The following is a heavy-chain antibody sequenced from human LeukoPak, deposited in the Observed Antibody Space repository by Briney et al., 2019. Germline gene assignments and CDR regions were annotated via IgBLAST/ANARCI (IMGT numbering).Heavy chain of an antibody. CDR2: INPNSGGT. Sequence: ASVKVSCTASGYTFTGYYMHWVRQAPGQGLEWMGWINPNSGGTNYAQKFQGRVTMTRDTSISTAYMELSRLRSDDTAVYYCARLKPLADAFDIWGQGTMVTVSS. CDR1: GYTFTGYY. CDR3: ARLKPLADAFDI. J-gene: IGHJ3*02. V-gene: IGHV1-2*02.